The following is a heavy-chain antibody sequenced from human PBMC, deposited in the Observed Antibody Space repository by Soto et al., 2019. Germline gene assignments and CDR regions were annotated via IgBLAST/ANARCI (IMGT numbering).Heavy chain of an antibody. D-gene: IGHD1-26*01. CDR2: INGRSNYV. CDR1: GFTFSTYT. CDR3: AREDGVVGSSSAFDH. Sequence: EVQVVESGGGLVKPGGSLRLSCVFSGFTFSTYTMNWVRQAPGKGLEWVSSINGRSNYVYYADSVKGRFTISRDNAKNSLYQQMNRLRAEDTAIYYCAREDGVVGSSSAFDHWGLGTLVTVSS. V-gene: IGHV3-21*01. J-gene: IGHJ4*02.